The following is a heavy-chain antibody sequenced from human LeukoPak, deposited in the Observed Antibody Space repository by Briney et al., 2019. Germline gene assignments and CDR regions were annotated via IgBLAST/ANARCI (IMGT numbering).Heavy chain of an antibody. D-gene: IGHD5-12*01. J-gene: IGHJ4*02. CDR2: ISSSSSYI. CDR3: ARDRGYSGHDLALGGTPADY. Sequence: GGSLRLSCAASGFTFSSYSMNWVRQAPGKGLEWVSSISSSSSYIYYADSVKGRFTISRDNAKNSLYLQMNSLRAEDTAVYYCARDRGYSGHDLALGGTPADYWGQGTLVTVSS. CDR1: GFTFSSYS. V-gene: IGHV3-21*01.